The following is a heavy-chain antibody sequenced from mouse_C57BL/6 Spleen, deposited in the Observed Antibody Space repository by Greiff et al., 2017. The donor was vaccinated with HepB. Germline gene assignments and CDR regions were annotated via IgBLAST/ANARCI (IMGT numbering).Heavy chain of an antibody. J-gene: IGHJ2*01. V-gene: IGHV1-80*01. D-gene: IGHD2-4*01. CDR3: AIDYDVRYFDY. CDR2: IYPGDGDT. CDR1: GYAFSSYW. Sequence: VQLQQSGAELVKPGASVKISCKASGYAFSSYWMNWVKQRPGKGLEWIGQIYPGDGDTNYNGKFKGKATLTADKSSSTAYMQLSSLTSEDSAVYFCAIDYDVRYFDYWGQGTTLTVSS.